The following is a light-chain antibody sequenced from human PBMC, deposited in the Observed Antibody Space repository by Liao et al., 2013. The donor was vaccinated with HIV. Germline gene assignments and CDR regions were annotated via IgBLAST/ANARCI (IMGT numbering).Light chain of an antibody. J-gene: IGLJ2*01. Sequence: SYELTQPPSVSVSPGQTASITCSGDKLGDKYACWYQQKPGHSPVVVIFEDSKRPSGIPERFSGSNSGNTATLTIRGTQTMDEADYYCQAWDITTVVFGGGTKLTVL. CDR3: QAWDITTVV. V-gene: IGLV3-1*01. CDR1: KLGDKY. CDR2: EDS.